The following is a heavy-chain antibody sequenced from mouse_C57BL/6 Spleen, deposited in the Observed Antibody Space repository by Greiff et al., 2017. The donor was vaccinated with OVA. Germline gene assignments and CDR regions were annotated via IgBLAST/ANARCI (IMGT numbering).Heavy chain of an antibody. Sequence: DVKLQESGPGLVKPSQSLSLTCSVTGYSITSGYYWNWIRQFPGNKLEWMGYISYDGSNNYNPSLKNRISITRDTSKNQFFLKLNSVTTEDTATYYCASAYDYDHAMDYWGQGTSVTVSS. D-gene: IGHD2-4*01. CDR2: ISYDGSN. CDR1: GYSITSGYY. CDR3: ASAYDYDHAMDY. J-gene: IGHJ4*01. V-gene: IGHV3-6*01.